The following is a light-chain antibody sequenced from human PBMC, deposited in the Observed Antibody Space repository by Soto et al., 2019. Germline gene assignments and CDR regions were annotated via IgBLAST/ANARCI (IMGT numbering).Light chain of an antibody. J-gene: IGKJ1*01. Sequence: EIVLTQSPGTLSLSPGERATLSCRASQSISSTYLAWYRHKPGQAPRLLIYAASSRATGIPDRFSGSGSGTDFTLTISRLEPEDFAVYYCQQYYASSWTFGQGTRVEIK. V-gene: IGKV3-20*01. CDR2: AAS. CDR3: QQYYASSWT. CDR1: QSISSTY.